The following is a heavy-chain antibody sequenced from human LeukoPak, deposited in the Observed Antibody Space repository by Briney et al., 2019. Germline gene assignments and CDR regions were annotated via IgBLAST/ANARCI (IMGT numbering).Heavy chain of an antibody. Sequence: GRSLRLSCAASGFTFSSHAMHWVRQAPGKGLEWVAVISYDGSNKYYADSVKGRFTISRDNSKNTLYLQMNSLRAEDTAVYYCAKWGVEYYYDSSGYPYWGQGTLVTVSS. D-gene: IGHD3-22*01. J-gene: IGHJ4*02. CDR2: ISYDGSNK. V-gene: IGHV3-30-3*02. CDR3: AKWGVEYYYDSSGYPY. CDR1: GFTFSSHA.